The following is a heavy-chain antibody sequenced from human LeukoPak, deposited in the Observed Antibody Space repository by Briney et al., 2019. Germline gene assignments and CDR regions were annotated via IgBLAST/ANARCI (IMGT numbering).Heavy chain of an antibody. J-gene: IGHJ4*02. CDR3: ARHGTSRIIMTQ. Sequence: TLSLTCSFSGGSMNIYYLSWIRQPPGKGLEWIGYIYSSWSTIYNPSLKSRVTISVYASKNQFSLELSSVPPADTAVYYCARHGTSRIIMTQWGQGSLVIVSS. V-gene: IGHV4-59*08. CDR2: IYSSWST. D-gene: IGHD3-22*01. CDR1: GGSMNIYY.